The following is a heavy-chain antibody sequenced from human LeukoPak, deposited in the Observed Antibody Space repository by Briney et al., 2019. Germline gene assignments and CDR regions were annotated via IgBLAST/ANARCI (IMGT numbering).Heavy chain of an antibody. J-gene: IGHJ4*02. V-gene: IGHV3-21*01. CDR3: AREAAVETH. CDR2: ISSGSTYI. Sequence: GGSLRPSCAAPGFTFSSSSINWVRQAPGKGLEWVSYISSGSTYIYYADSVKDRFTISRDNAKNSLYLQMNNLRVEDTAVYYCAREAAVETHWGQGTLVTVSS. CDR1: GFTFSSSS. D-gene: IGHD5-24*01.